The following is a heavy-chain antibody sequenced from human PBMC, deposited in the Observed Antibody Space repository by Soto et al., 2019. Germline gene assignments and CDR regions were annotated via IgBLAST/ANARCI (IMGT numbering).Heavy chain of an antibody. V-gene: IGHV4-39*01. CDR1: GGSISSSSYD. CDR2: IYYNGST. J-gene: IGHJ6*02. Sequence: ETWSLACTGSGGSISSSSYDWGWIRQPPGKGLELIGSIYYNGSTYYRPSLQSRVTISVDTSKKQLSLRLSSVTAEDTAVYYCARVLNSYGMGVWGQGPTVT. CDR3: ARVLNSYGMGV.